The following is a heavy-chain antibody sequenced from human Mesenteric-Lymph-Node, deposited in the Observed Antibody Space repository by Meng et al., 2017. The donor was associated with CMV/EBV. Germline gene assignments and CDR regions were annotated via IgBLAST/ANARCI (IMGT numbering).Heavy chain of an antibody. CDR2: ISGSGGST. Sequence: GESLKISCAASGFTFGSYWMSWGRPAPGKGLGWGSAISGSGGSTYYADSVKGRFTISRDNSKNTLYLQMNSLRAEDTALYYCATTNTGGHWGQGTLVTVSS. CDR3: ATTNTGGH. J-gene: IGHJ4*02. D-gene: IGHD1-26*01. V-gene: IGHV3-23*01. CDR1: GFTFGSYW.